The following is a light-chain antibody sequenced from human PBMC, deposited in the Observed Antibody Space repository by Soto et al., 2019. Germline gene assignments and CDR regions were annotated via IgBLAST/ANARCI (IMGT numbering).Light chain of an antibody. V-gene: IGKV3-15*01. CDR1: QSVGSN. Sequence: EIVMTQSPATLSVSPGERATLSCRASQSVGSNFAWYQQKPGQAPRLLIYGASTRATGIPARFSGSGSGTEFTLTISSLQSEDFAVYFCQQYNNWPRTFGQGTKLEIK. CDR2: GAS. CDR3: QQYNNWPRT. J-gene: IGKJ2*01.